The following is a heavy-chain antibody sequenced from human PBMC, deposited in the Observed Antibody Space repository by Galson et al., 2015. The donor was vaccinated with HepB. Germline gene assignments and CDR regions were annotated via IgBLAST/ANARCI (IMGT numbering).Heavy chain of an antibody. J-gene: IGHJ4*02. D-gene: IGHD6-19*01. V-gene: IGHV4-39*01. CDR1: GGSISSSSYY. CDR3: ASPAGYSSGWPFDY. Sequence: TLSLTCTVSGGSISSSSYYWGWIRQPPGKGLEWIGSIYYSGGTYYNPSLKSRVTISVDTSKNQFSLKLSSVTAADTAVYYCASPAGYSSGWPFDYWGQGTLVTVSS. CDR2: IYYSGGT.